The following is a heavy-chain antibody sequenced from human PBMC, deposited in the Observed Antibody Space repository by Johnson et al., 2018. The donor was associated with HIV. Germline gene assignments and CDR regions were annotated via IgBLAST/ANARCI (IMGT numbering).Heavy chain of an antibody. V-gene: IGHV3-30*04. CDR3: AKDRLWFGELSDAFDI. Sequence: QVQLMESGGGVVQPGRSLRLSCAASGFTFSSYAMHWVRQAPGKGLEWVAVISYDGSNKYYADSVKGRFTISRDNSKNTLYLQMNSLRAEDTAGYYCAKDRLWFGELSDAFDIWGQGTMVTVSS. J-gene: IGHJ3*02. D-gene: IGHD3-10*01. CDR2: ISYDGSNK. CDR1: GFTFSSYA.